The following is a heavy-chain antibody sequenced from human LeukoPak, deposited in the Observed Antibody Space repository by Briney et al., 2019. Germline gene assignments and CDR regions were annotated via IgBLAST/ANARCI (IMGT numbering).Heavy chain of an antibody. D-gene: IGHD2-2*01. CDR1: GGSFSGYY. Sequence: SGTLSLTCAVYGGSFSGYYWSWIRQPPGKGLEWIGEINHSGSTNYNPSLKSRVTISVDTSKNQFSLKLSSVTAADTAVYYCARVVVVPAAMLYYYYYGMDVWGQGTTVTVSS. CDR3: ARVVVVPAAMLYYYYYGMDV. V-gene: IGHV4-34*01. CDR2: INHSGST. J-gene: IGHJ6*02.